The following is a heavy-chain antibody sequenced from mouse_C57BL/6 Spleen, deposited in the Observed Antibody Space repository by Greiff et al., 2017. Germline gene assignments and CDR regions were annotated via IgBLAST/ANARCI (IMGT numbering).Heavy chain of an antibody. CDR3: ARYDPWYFDV. D-gene: IGHD2-3*01. J-gene: IGHJ1*03. CDR1: GYSFTGYY. Sequence: VQLQQSGPELVKPGASVKISCKASGYSFTGYYMNWVKQSPEKSLEWIGEINPSTGGTTYNQKFKAKATLTVDKSSSTAYMQLKSLTSEDSAVYYCARYDPWYFDVWGTGTTVTVSS. V-gene: IGHV1-42*01. CDR2: INPSTGGT.